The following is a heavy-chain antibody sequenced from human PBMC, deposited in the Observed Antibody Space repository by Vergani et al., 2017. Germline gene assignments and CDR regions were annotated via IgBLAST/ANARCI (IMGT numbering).Heavy chain of an antibody. CDR2: IWYDGSNK. V-gene: IGHV3-33*01. D-gene: IGHD3-3*01. CDR1: GFTFSSYG. Sequence: QVQLVESGGGVVQPGRSLRLSCAASGFTFSSYGMHWVRQAPGKGLEWVAVIWYDGSNKYYADSVKGRFTISRDNSKNTLYLQMNSLRAEDTAVYYCARGTFWSGPYYYYGMDVWGQGTTVTVSS. CDR3: ARGTFWSGPYYYYGMDV. J-gene: IGHJ6*02.